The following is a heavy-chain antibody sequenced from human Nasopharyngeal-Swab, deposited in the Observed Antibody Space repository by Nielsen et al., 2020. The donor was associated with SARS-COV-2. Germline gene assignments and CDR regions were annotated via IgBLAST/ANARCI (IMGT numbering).Heavy chain of an antibody. CDR1: GFSFSSYW. CDR3: ARDWGLSGSAG. J-gene: IGHJ4*02. V-gene: IGHV3-7*01. CDR2: IKQDGSEK. D-gene: IGHD1-26*01. Sequence: GESLKISCAASGFSFSSYWMNWVRQAPGKGLEWVANIKQDGSEKYYVDSVEGRFTISRDNAKNSLYPQMNSLRAEDTAVYYCARDWGLSGSAGWGQGTLVTVSS.